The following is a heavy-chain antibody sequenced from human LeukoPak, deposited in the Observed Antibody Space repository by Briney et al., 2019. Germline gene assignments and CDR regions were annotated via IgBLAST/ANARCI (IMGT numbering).Heavy chain of an antibody. CDR2: INHSGST. Sequence: SETLSLTCAVYGGSFSGCYWSWIRQPPGKGLEWIGEINHSGSTNYNPSLKSRVTISVDTSKNQFSLKLSSVTAADTAVYYCARSSMPGIAVAGAYYFDYWGQGTLVTVSS. D-gene: IGHD6-19*01. CDR1: GGSFSGCY. CDR3: ARSSMPGIAVAGAYYFDY. V-gene: IGHV4-34*01. J-gene: IGHJ4*02.